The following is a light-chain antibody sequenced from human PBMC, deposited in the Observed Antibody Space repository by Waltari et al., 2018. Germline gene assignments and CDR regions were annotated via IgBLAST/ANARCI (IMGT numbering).Light chain of an antibody. Sequence: QSALTQPASVSGSPGQSLTISCTGTSSHVGGYNYVSWYQHHPGKAPKLIIYDVSRWPSGVSNRFSGSKSGNTASLTISGLQAEDDADYYCSSYAGYSAVVFGGGTKVTVL. J-gene: IGLJ2*01. CDR1: SSHVGGYNY. V-gene: IGLV2-14*03. CDR2: DVS. CDR3: SSYAGYSAVV.